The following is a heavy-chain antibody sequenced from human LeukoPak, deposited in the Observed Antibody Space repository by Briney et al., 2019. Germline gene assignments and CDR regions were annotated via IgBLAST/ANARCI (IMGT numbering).Heavy chain of an antibody. CDR2: IYSGGST. CDR3: AKLQAYWFDP. V-gene: IGHV3-66*01. Sequence: PGGSLRLSCAASGFTVSSNYMSWVRQAPGKGLEWVSVIYSGGSTYYADSVEGRFTIYRDNSKNTLYLQINSLRAEDTAVYYCAKLQAYWFDPWGQGTLVTVSS. CDR1: GFTVSSNY. J-gene: IGHJ5*02. D-gene: IGHD1-26*01.